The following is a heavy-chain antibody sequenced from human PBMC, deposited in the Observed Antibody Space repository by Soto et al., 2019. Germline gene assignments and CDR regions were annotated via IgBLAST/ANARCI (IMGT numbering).Heavy chain of an antibody. D-gene: IGHD5-12*01. CDR3: ARKARDGYHSFAFDI. CDR1: GGSISSYY. V-gene: IGHV4-59*01. J-gene: IGHJ3*02. CDR2: IYYSGST. Sequence: SETLSLTCTVSGGSISSYYWSWIRQPPGKGLEWIGYIYYSGSTNYNPSLKSRVTISVDTSKNQFSLRLSSVTAADTAVYYCARKARDGYHSFAFDIWGQGTMVTVS.